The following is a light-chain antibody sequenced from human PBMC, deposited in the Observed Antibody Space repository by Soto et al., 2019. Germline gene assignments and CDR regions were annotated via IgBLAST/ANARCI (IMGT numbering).Light chain of an antibody. CDR1: QGIRNA. Sequence: DIQMTQSPSSLSASVGDRVTITCRASQGIRNALVWYQQRPGKAPKRLIYGASSLQSGVPSRFSGTGSGTEFTLTINILQPEDFATYYCLQHNSLPLTFGQGTKREIK. V-gene: IGKV1-17*01. CDR3: LQHNSLPLT. J-gene: IGKJ2*01. CDR2: GAS.